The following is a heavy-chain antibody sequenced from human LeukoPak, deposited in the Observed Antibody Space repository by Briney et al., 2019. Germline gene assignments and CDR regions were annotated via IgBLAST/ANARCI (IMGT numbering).Heavy chain of an antibody. Sequence: GGSLRLSCAASGFTFDDYAMHWVRQAPGKGLEWVSLISWDGGSTYYADSVKGRFTISRDNSKNSLYLQMNSLRAEDTALYYCAKDQSPAYCSSTSCFPPPSIDYWGQGTLVTVSS. CDR2: ISWDGGST. V-gene: IGHV3-43D*03. CDR3: AKDQSPAYCSSTSCFPPPSIDY. D-gene: IGHD2-2*01. J-gene: IGHJ4*02. CDR1: GFTFDDYA.